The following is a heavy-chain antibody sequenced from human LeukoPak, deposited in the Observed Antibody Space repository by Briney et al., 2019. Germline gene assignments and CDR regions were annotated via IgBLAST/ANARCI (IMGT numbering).Heavy chain of an antibody. CDR2: ISAYNVNT. CDR3: ARDTPHGGILAMGRVRWFDP. CDR1: GYTFTSYG. V-gene: IGHV1-18*01. Sequence: ASVKVSCKASGYTFTSYGISWVRQAPGQGLEWMGWISAYNVNTNYAQKLQGRVTMTTDTSTSTAYMELRSLRSDDTAVYYCARDTPHGGILAMGRVRWFDPWGQGTLVTVSS. D-gene: IGHD5-18*01. J-gene: IGHJ5*02.